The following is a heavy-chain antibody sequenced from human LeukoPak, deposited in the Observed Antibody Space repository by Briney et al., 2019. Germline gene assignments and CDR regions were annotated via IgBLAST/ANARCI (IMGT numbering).Heavy chain of an antibody. V-gene: IGHV3-21*04. CDR3: AKGGDTYYYGSGSYLDY. D-gene: IGHD3-10*01. Sequence: GGPLRLSCAASGFTFSSYSMNWVRQAPGKGLEWVSSISSSSSYIYYADSVKGRFTISRDNAKNSLYLQMNSLRAEDTAVYYCAKGGDTYYYGSGSYLDYWGQGTLVTVSS. CDR2: ISSSSSYI. J-gene: IGHJ4*02. CDR1: GFTFSSYS.